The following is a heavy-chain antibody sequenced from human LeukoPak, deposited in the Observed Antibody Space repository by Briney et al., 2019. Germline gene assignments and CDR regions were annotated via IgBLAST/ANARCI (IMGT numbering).Heavy chain of an antibody. D-gene: IGHD5-18*01. CDR2: IIPIFGTA. CDR3: ARDPRGRGYSYGPFDY. V-gene: IGHV1-69*13. J-gene: IGHJ4*02. CDR1: GGTFSSYA. Sequence: SVEVSCKASGGTFSSYAISWVRQAPGQGLEWMGGIIPIFGTANYAQKFQGRVTITADESTSTAYMELSSLRSEDTAVYYCARDPRGRGYSYGPFDYWGQGTLVTVSS.